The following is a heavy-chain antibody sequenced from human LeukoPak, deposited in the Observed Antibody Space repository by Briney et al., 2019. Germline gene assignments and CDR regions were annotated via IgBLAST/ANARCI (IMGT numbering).Heavy chain of an antibody. CDR2: ISGSGGST. J-gene: IGHJ4*02. V-gene: IGHV3-23*01. CDR3: AKVSPNYYDSSGYYSD. CDR1: GFTFSSYA. Sequence: GGSLRLSCAASGFTFSSYAMSWVRQAPGKGLEWVSAISGSGGSTYYADSVKGRFTISRDNSKNTLCLQMNSLRAEDTAVYYCAKVSPNYYDSSGYYSDWGQGTLVTVSS. D-gene: IGHD3-22*01.